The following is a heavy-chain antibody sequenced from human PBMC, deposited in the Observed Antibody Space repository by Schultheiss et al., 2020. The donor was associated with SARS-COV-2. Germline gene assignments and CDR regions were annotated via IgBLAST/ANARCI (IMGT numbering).Heavy chain of an antibody. V-gene: IGHV3-23*01. J-gene: IGHJ6*02. Sequence: GGSLRLSCAASGFTFSSYGMHWVRQAPGKGLEWVSAISGSGGSTYYADSVKGRFTISRDNSKNTLYLQMNSLRAEDTAVYYCAKGIVPAAIFGMDVWGQGTTVTVSS. CDR2: ISGSGGST. CDR1: GFTFSSYG. CDR3: AKGIVPAAIFGMDV. D-gene: IGHD2-2*01.